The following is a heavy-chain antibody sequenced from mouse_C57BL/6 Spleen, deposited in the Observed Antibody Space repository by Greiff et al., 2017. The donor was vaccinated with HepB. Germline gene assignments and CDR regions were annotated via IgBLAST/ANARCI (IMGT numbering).Heavy chain of an antibody. CDR3: AREPGNYAMDY. CDR2: IYPGGGYT. V-gene: IGHV1-63*01. D-gene: IGHD1-1*02. Sequence: QVQLQQSGAELVRPGTSVKMSCKASGYTFTNYWIGWAKQRPGHGLEWIGDIYPGGGYTNYNEKFKGKATLTADKSSSTAYMQFSSLTSEDSAIYYCAREPGNYAMDYWGQGTSVTVSS. J-gene: IGHJ4*01. CDR1: GYTFTNYW.